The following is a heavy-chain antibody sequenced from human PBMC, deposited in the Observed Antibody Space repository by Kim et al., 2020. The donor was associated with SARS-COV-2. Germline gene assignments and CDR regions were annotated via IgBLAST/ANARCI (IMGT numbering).Heavy chain of an antibody. Sequence: SETLSLTCTVSGSSITNYYCTWIRQPPGTGLEWNGYIYYTGSTNYNPSLYIRVTISVYTAKYQISMNLRLVTTAATALSYCACGESDSRFAHWGQGSLVT. CDR1: GSSITNYY. D-gene: IGHD7-27*01. CDR2: IYYTGST. J-gene: IGHJ5*02. V-gene: IGHV4-59*12. CDR3: ACGESDSRFAH.